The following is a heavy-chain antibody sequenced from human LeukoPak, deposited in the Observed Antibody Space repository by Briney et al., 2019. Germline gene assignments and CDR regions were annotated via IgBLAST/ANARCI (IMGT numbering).Heavy chain of an antibody. Sequence: ASVKVPCKASGYTFTGYYMHWVRQAPGQGLEWMGWINPNSGGTNYAQKFQGWVTMTRDTSISTAYMELSRLRSDDTAVYYCARDLGYYYDSSGYYYSRIPALDYWGQGTLVTVSS. CDR3: ARDLGYYYDSSGYYYSRIPALDY. J-gene: IGHJ4*02. CDR2: INPNSGGT. D-gene: IGHD3-22*01. CDR1: GYTFTGYY. V-gene: IGHV1-2*04.